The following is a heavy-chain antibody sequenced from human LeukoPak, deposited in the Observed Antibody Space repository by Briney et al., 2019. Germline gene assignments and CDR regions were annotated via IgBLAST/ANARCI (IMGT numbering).Heavy chain of an antibody. CDR3: AKDAIPLRYFDWFFDY. Sequence: GGSLRLSCTASRYTFSTYAMSWVRQAPGKGLEWVAVISYDGSNKYYADSVKGRFTISRDNSKNTLYLQMNSLRAEDTAVYYCAKDAIPLRYFDWFFDYWGQGTLVTVSS. J-gene: IGHJ4*02. D-gene: IGHD3-9*01. CDR2: ISYDGSNK. V-gene: IGHV3-30*18. CDR1: RYTFSTYA.